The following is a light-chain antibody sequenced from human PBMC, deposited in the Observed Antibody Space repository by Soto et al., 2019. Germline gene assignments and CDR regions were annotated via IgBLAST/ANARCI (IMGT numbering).Light chain of an antibody. V-gene: IGKV1-39*01. CDR3: QQSYSTPYT. CDR2: AAS. J-gene: IGKJ2*01. Sequence: DIQMTQSPSSLSASVGDRVTITCRASERINNYLNWYQQKLGKAPNLLIYAASSLQSGVPSRFSGGGSGTDFTLTISSLQPEDFATYYRQQSYSTPYTFGQGTKVDIK. CDR1: ERINNY.